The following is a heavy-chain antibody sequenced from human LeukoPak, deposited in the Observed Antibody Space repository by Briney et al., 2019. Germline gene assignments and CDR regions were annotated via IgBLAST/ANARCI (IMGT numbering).Heavy chain of an antibody. Sequence: PGGSLRLSCSASGFTFSDYDMNWIRQAPGKGLEGISAISGRSSHTYYGDSVKGRFSISRDKAKNLLYLQMNGLGAEDTAVYYCGRAFPPLRTSSAGDLWGQGTLVTVSS. CDR2: ISGRSSHT. CDR1: GFTFSDYD. CDR3: GRAFPPLRTSSAGDL. D-gene: IGHD3-16*01. J-gene: IGHJ4*02. V-gene: IGHV3-21*06.